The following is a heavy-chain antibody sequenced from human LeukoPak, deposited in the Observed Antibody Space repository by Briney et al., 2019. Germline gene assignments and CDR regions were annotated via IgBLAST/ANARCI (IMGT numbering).Heavy chain of an antibody. D-gene: IGHD5-12*01. Sequence: SETLSLTCAVSGGSISSSNWWSWVRQPPGKGLEWIGEIYHSGSTNYNPSLKRRVTLSVDTSKNQFSLKLSSVTAADTAIYYCAREIRWDVVATGVKENWYDPWGKGTLVTVSS. CDR1: GGSISSSNW. J-gene: IGHJ5*02. CDR3: AREIRWDVVATGVKENWYDP. CDR2: IYHSGST. V-gene: IGHV4-4*02.